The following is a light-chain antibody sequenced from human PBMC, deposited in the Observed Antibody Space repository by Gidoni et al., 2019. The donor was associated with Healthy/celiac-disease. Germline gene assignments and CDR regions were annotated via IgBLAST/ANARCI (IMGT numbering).Light chain of an antibody. J-gene: IGKJ1*01. CDR3: QHYGSSPT. V-gene: IGKV3-20*01. CDR2: DVS. Sequence: ETVLAQSPGTLSLSQGERATLSCRASQTLGSNYLAWYQQKPGQAPRLLIFDVSRRASGIPDRFSGSGSGTDFTLTISRLEPEDFVVYYGQHYGSSPTFGQGTKVEMK. CDR1: QTLGSNY.